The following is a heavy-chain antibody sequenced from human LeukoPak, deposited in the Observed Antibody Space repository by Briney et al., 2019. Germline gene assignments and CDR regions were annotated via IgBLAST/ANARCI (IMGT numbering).Heavy chain of an antibody. J-gene: IGHJ3*02. CDR2: ISSNGGST. CDR1: GFTFSSYA. D-gene: IGHD3-16*02. Sequence: LAGGSLRLSCAASGFTFSSYAMHWVRRAPGKGLEYVSAISSNGGSTYYANSVKGRFTISRDNSKNTLYLQMGSLRAEDMAVYYCARELMTFGGVISYDAFDIWGQGTMVTVSS. CDR3: ARELMTFGGVISYDAFDI. V-gene: IGHV3-64*01.